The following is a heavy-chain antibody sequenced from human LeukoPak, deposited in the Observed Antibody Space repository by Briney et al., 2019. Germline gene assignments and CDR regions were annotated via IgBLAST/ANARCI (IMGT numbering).Heavy chain of an antibody. CDR1: GGTFSSYA. Sequence: GASVKVSCKASGGTFSSYAMSWVRQAPGKGLEWVSAISGSGGSTYYADSVKGRFTISRDNSKNTLYLQMNSLRAEDTAVYYCAKEPGSYDPFDYWGQGTLVTVSS. V-gene: IGHV3-23*01. J-gene: IGHJ4*02. CDR2: ISGSGGST. D-gene: IGHD1-26*01. CDR3: AKEPGSYDPFDY.